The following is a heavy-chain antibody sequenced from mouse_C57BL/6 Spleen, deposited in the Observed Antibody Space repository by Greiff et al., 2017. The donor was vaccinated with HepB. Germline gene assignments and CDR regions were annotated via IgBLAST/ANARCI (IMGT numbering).Heavy chain of an antibody. V-gene: IGHV1-15*01. CDR1: GYTFTDYE. D-gene: IGHD4-1*01. CDR3: TRVVTGTDY. Sequence: VKVVESGAELVRPGASVTLSCKASGYTFTDYEMHWVKQTPVHGLEWIGAIDPETGGTAYNQKFKGKAILTADKSSSTAYMELRSLTSEDSAVYYCTRVVTGTDYWGQGTTLTVSS. CDR2: IDPETGGT. J-gene: IGHJ2*01.